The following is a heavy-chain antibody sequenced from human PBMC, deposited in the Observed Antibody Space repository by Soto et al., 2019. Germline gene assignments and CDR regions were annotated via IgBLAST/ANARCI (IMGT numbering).Heavy chain of an antibody. CDR1: GFSFTTYG. J-gene: IGHJ5*02. CDR3: TKSWLFEKNWFDP. V-gene: IGHV3-23*01. CDR2: ISSTGLYT. D-gene: IGHD3-22*01. Sequence: GGSLRLSCAASGFSFTTYGMSCFLQCPGKGLEWVSDISSTGLYTYLADSVKGRFTISRDNSKNTLYLQMNSLRVDDTAVYFCTKSWLFEKNWFDPWGQGTLVTVSS.